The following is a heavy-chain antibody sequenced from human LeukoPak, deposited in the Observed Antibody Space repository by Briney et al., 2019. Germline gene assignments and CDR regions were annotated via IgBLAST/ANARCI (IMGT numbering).Heavy chain of an antibody. CDR2: IYYSGST. J-gene: IGHJ6*02. V-gene: IGHV4-30-4*01. Sequence: SETLSLTCTVSGGSISSGDYYWSWIRQPPGKGLEWIGYIYYSGSTYYNPSLKSRVTISVDTSKNQFSLKLSSVTAADTAVYYCARDGWGYDILTGYKNYYYYGMDVWGQGTTVTVSS. CDR1: GGSISSGDYY. D-gene: IGHD3-9*01. CDR3: ARDGWGYDILTGYKNYYYYGMDV.